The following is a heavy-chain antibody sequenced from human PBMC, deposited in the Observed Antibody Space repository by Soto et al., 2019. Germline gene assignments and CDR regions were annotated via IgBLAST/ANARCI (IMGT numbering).Heavy chain of an antibody. CDR2: INPSGDST. D-gene: IGHD4-17*01. Sequence: ASVKVSCKASGFTFINYYMHWVRQAPGQGLEWMGVINPSGDSTNYAQKFQGRVTMTRDTSTSTVYMDLSSLRSEDTAVYYCARDNSHQTTWWLAPWGQGTLVTASS. CDR3: ARDNSHQTTWWLAP. J-gene: IGHJ5*02. CDR1: GFTFINYY. V-gene: IGHV1-46*01.